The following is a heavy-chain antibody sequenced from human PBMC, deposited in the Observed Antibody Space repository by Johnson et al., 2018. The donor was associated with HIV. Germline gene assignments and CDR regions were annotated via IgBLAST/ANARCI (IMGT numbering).Heavy chain of an antibody. CDR1: GFTFSSYG. CDR2: IWYDGSNK. CDR3: ARDRGGAMGAFDI. J-gene: IGHJ3*02. D-gene: IGHD2-15*01. V-gene: IGHV3-30*19. Sequence: QVQLVESGGGVVQPGRSLRLSCAASGFTFSSYGMHWVRQAPGKGLEWVAVIWYDGSNKYYADSVKGRFTISSDNSKNTLYLQMNSLRAEDTAVYCCARDRGGAMGAFDIWGQGTMVTVSS.